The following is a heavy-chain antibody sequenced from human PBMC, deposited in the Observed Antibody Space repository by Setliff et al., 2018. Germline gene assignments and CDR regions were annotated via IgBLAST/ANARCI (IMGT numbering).Heavy chain of an antibody. J-gene: IGHJ5*02. CDR2: ISAYNGNT. V-gene: IGHV1-18*04. CDR1: GYTLTNSI. CDR3: ERLVRHCTRISCQRTSEADL. D-gene: IGHD2-15*01. Sequence: GASVKVSCKASGYTLTNSIMNWVRQAPGQGLEWMGWISAYNGNTYHAQKFQDRLSMTTDTSTSTAYMELRSLRADDTAVYYCERLVRHCTRISCQRTSEADLWGQGTQVTVSS.